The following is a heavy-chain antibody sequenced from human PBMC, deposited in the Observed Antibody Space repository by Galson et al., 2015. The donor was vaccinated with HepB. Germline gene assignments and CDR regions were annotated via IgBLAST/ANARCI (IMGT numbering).Heavy chain of an antibody. CDR1: GFTFSSYW. J-gene: IGHJ4*02. CDR3: AREGGGYCSSTSCYYYFDY. V-gene: IGHV3-7*01. CDR2: IKQDGSEK. Sequence: SLRLSCAASGFTFSSYWMSWVRQAPGKGLEWVANIKQDGSEKYYVDSVKGRFTISRDNAKNSLYLQMNSLRAEDTAVYYCAREGGGYCSSTSCYYYFDYWGQGTLVTVSS. D-gene: IGHD2-2*01.